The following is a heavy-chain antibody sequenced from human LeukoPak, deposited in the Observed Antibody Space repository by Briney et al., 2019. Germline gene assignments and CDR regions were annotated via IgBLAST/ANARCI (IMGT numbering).Heavy chain of an antibody. Sequence: SVKVSCKASGGTYSSYAISWVRQAPGQGLEWMGGIIPIFGTANYAQKFQGRVTITADESTSTAYMELSSLRSEDTAVYYCARATLGSGSYQPLGTRFDYWGQGTLVTVSS. CDR1: GGTYSSYA. V-gene: IGHV1-69*13. D-gene: IGHD3-10*01. CDR3: ARATLGSGSYQPLGTRFDY. J-gene: IGHJ4*02. CDR2: IIPIFGTA.